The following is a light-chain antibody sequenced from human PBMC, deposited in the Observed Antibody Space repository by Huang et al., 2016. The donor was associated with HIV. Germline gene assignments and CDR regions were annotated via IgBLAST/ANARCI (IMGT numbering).Light chain of an antibody. V-gene: IGKV4-1*01. CDR1: QSLLHSTNHKTH. CDR2: WAS. Sequence: MVTQSPDSLNVSLGERATINCKSSQSLLHSTNHKTHLAWYQQRPGQPPKLLIYWASTRESGVPARFSGSGSGTDFTLTISSLQAEDVAVYYCHQYYTTPQTFGQGTKVEV. J-gene: IGKJ1*01. CDR3: HQYYTTPQT.